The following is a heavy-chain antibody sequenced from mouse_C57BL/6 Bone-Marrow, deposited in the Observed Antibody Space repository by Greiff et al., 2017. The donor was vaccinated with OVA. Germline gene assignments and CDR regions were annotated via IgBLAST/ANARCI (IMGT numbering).Heavy chain of an antibody. J-gene: IGHJ4*01. V-gene: IGHV1-76*01. Sequence: QVQLKESGAELVRPGASVKLSCKASGYTFTDYYINWVKQRPGQGLEWIARIYPGSGNTYYNEKFKGKATLTAEKSSSTAYMQLSSLTSEDSAVYFCARCTTGLYAMDYWGQGTSVTVSS. D-gene: IGHD1-1*01. CDR2: IYPGSGNT. CDR1: GYTFTDYY. CDR3: ARCTTGLYAMDY.